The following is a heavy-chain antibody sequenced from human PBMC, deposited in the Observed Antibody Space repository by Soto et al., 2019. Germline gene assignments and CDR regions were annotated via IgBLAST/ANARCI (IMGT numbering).Heavy chain of an antibody. V-gene: IGHV1-2*04. CDR1: GYTFTGYY. Sequence: ASVKVSCKASGYTFTGYYMHWVRQAPGQGLEWMGWINPNSGGTNYAQKFQGWVTMTRDTSISTAYMELSRLRSDDTAVYYCARARVYSGNDWGGDAFEIWGQGTMVTVSS. CDR2: INPNSGGT. D-gene: IGHD5-12*01. J-gene: IGHJ3*02. CDR3: ARARVYSGNDWGGDAFEI.